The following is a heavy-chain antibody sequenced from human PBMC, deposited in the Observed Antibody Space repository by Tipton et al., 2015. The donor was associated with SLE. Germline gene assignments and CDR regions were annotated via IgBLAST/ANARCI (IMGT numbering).Heavy chain of an antibody. CDR2: ISSSSNFI. CDR1: GFSFSIYS. CDR3: AASGGILTAYPFDY. Sequence: GSLRLSCSASGFSFSIYSFKWVRQAPGKGLEWVSSISSSSNFIYYADSVKGRFTISRDNAKNSLYLQMNSLRAEDTAVYYCAASGGILTAYPFDYWGQGTLVTVSS. D-gene: IGHD3-9*01. J-gene: IGHJ4*02. V-gene: IGHV3-21*01.